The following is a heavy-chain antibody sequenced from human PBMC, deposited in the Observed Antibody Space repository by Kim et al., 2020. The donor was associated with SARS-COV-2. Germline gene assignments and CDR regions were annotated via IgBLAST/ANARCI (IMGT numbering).Heavy chain of an antibody. CDR1: GGSISSYY. CDR3: ARELSSSWYYFDY. CDR2: IYYSGST. Sequence: SETLSLTCTVSGGSISSYYWSWIRQPPGKGLEWIGYIYYSGSTNYNPSLKSRVTISVDTSKNQFSLKLSSVTAADTAVYYCARELSSSWYYFDYWGQGTLVTVSS. J-gene: IGHJ4*02. V-gene: IGHV4-59*13. D-gene: IGHD6-13*01.